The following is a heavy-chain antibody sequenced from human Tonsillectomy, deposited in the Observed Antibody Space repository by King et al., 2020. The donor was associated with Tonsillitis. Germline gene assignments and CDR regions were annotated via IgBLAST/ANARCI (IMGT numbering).Heavy chain of an antibody. CDR1: GGSISGGSYY. CDR2: LYYCGNT. D-gene: IGHD2-15*01. CDR3: GRYEGGVFDP. J-gene: IGHJ5*02. Sequence: VQLQESGPGLVKPSQTLSLTCTVSGGSISGGSYYWSWIRKHPGKGLEGIGALYYCGNTYYKPSLKSRLTISVDRPKNQFSLRLSSVTAADTAVYYCGRYEGGVFDPWGQGTLVTVSS. V-gene: IGHV4-31*03.